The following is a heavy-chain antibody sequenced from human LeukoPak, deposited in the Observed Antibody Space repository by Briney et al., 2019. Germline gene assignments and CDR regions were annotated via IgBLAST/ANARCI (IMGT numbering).Heavy chain of an antibody. J-gene: IGHJ4*02. CDR2: INPNSGGT. CDR1: GYTFTGYY. CDR3: ARDRVGDNWNDVGAY. V-gene: IGHV1-2*02. Sequence: ASVKVSCKASGYTFTGYYMHWVRQAPGQGLEWMGWINPNSGGTNYAQKLQGRVTMTTDTSTSTAYMELRSLRSDDTAVYYCARDRVGDNWNDVGAYWGQGTLVTVSS. D-gene: IGHD1-1*01.